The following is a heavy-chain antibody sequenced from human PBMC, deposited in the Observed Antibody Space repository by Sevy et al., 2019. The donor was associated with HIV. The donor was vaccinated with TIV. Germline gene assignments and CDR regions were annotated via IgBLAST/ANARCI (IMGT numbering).Heavy chain of an antibody. D-gene: IGHD3-10*01. CDR3: ARDRGGSGDFDY. CDR2: INTGNGDT. J-gene: IGHJ4*02. CDR1: GYTFTRYV. V-gene: IGHV1-3*04. Sequence: ASVKVSCKASGYTFTRYVMHWVRQAPGQRLQWMGWINTGNGDTKYSEKLQGRVTITRDTSASTAYMELSSLRSEDTAVYYCARDRGGSGDFDYWGQGTLVTVSS.